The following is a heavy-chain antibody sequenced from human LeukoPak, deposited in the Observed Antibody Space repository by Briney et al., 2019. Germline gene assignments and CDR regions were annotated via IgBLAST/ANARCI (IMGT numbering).Heavy chain of an antibody. CDR1: GFTFSDNY. CDR3: AKVRSSWYRDGFGY. V-gene: IGHV3-11*04. CDR2: ISGNGGVI. Sequence: GGSLRLSCAASGFTFSDNYMTWVRQAPGKGLEWLSYISGNGGVIQYADSVKGRFTISRDNSKNTLYLQMNSLRAEDTVVYYCAKVRSSWYRDGFGYWGQGTLVTVSS. D-gene: IGHD6-13*01. J-gene: IGHJ4*02.